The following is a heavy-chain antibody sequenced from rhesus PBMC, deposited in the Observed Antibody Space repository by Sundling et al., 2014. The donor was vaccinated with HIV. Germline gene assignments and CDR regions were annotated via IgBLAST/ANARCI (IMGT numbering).Heavy chain of an antibody. CDR2: FYGHNERT. CDR3: ARGSLDWLLYGRGTFNF. CDR1: GDSISGAYY. J-gene: IGHJ3*01. V-gene: IGHV4S13*01. Sequence: QVQLQESGPGLVKPSETLSLTCGVSGDSISGAYYWSWIRQPPGKGLEWIGGFYGHNERTNYNPSLKSRVAISKDTSRNQSSLKLSSVTAADTAVYYCARGSLDWLLYGRGTFNFWGQGLRVTVSS. D-gene: IGHD3-3*01.